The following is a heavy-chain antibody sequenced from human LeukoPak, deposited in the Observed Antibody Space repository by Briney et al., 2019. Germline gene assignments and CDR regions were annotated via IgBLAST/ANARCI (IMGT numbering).Heavy chain of an antibody. D-gene: IGHD3-16*01. J-gene: IGHJ4*02. CDR1: GFTFNDYA. Sequence: PGTSLRLSCVASGFTFNDYAMNWVRQAPGKGLEWVSGISSKSGSIGYADSLKGLVTISRDNAKNSLYLKVYSLTTEDTGVYYCAKGSLYSYDYVGDYWGQGTLVTVSS. CDR2: ISSKSGSI. V-gene: IGHV3-9*01. CDR3: AKGSLYSYDYVGDY.